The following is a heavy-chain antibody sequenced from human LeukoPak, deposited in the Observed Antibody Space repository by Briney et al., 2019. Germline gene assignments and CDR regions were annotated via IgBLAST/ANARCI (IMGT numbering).Heavy chain of an antibody. Sequence: SETLSLTCTVSGGSISSGSYYWSWIRQPAGKGLEWIGRIYTSGSTNYNPSLKSRVTISVDTSKNQFSLKLSSVTAADTAVYYCARSPPTRRASVYYFDYWGQGTVVTVSS. CDR2: IYTSGST. V-gene: IGHV4-61*02. D-gene: IGHD2-8*01. J-gene: IGHJ4*02. CDR1: GGSISSGSYY. CDR3: ARSPPTRRASVYYFDY.